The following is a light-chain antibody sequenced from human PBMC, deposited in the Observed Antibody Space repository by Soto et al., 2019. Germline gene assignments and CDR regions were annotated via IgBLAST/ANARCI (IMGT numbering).Light chain of an antibody. CDR2: LGS. CDR3: MQALQTPT. V-gene: IGKV2-28*01. J-gene: IGKJ1*01. Sequence: VMTQSPLSLPVTPGEPASISCRSSQSLLHSNGYNYLDWYLKKPGKSPKLLIYLGSNRASGVPDRLSGSGSGTDFTLKIRRVEAEDCGVYYCMQALQTPTFGQGTKVDI. CDR1: QSLLHSNGYNY.